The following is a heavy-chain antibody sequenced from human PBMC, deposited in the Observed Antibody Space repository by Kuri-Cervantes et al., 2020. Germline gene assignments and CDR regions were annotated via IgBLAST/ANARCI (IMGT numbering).Heavy chain of an antibody. CDR1: GFSLSTSGVG. V-gene: IGHV2-5*02. CDR2: IYWDDDK. CDR3: AHRGSSWPYYYYYYMDV. J-gene: IGHJ6*03. Sequence: SGPTLVKPTQTLTLTCTFSGFSLSTSGVGVGWIRQPPGKALEWLALIYWDDDKRYSPSLKSRLTITKDTSKNQEVLTMTNMDPVDTATYYCAHRGSSWPYYYYYYMDVWGKGTTVTVSS. D-gene: IGHD6-13*01.